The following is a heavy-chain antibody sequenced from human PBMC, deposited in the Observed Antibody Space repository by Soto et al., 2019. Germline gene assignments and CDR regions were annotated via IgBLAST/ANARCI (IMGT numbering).Heavy chain of an antibody. Sequence: QVQLVQSGAEVKKPESSVKVSCKAPGGTFSTYAISWVRQAPGQGLEWMGGIIPMFGTANYAQRFQDRVTITADESKNKVYMELSSLRSEDTAVYFCASGIQLWLRRINNGYSGWGQGTLVTVSS. CDR2: IIPMFGTA. J-gene: IGHJ4*02. CDR1: GGTFSTYA. CDR3: ASGIQLWLRRINNGYSG. V-gene: IGHV1-69*12. D-gene: IGHD5-18*01.